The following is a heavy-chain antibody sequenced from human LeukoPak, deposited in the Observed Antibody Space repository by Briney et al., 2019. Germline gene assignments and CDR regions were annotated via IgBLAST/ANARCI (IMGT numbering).Heavy chain of an antibody. D-gene: IGHD3-22*01. Sequence: PSQTLSLTCTVSGGSISSGGYYWSWIRQHPGKGLEWIGYIYYSGSTYYNPSLKSRVTISVDTSKNQFSLKLSSVTAADTAVYYCARDYYDSSGYYYNVDYYYMDVWGKGTTVTVSS. V-gene: IGHV4-31*03. CDR1: GGSISSGGYY. J-gene: IGHJ6*03. CDR3: ARDYYDSSGYYYNVDYYYMDV. CDR2: IYYSGST.